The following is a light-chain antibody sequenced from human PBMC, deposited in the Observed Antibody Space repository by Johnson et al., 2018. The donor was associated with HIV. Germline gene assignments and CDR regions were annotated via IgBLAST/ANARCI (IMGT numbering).Light chain of an antibody. CDR2: DNN. CDR1: SSNIGNNY. CDR3: GTWDSSLSYGF. Sequence: QSVLTQPPSVSAAPGQKVTISCSGSSSNIGNNYVSWYQQVPGTAPKLLIYDNNKRPSGIPDRFSCSKSGTSATLGITGLQTGEEADYDCGTWDSSLSYGFFGTGTKFTFL. V-gene: IGLV1-51*01. J-gene: IGLJ1*01.